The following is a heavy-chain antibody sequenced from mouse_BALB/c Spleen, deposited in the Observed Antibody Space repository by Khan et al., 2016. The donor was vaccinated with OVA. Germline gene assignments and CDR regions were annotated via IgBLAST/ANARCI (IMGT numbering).Heavy chain of an antibody. D-gene: IGHD2-14*01. V-gene: IGHV9-4*02. J-gene: IGHJ4*01. CDR3: ARGGAAFYRNDGGAMDY. CDR1: GYTFTTAG. Sequence: QIQLVQSGPELKKPGETVRISCKASGYTFTTAGMQWVQKMPGKGLKWIGWINTHSGVPKYAEDFWGRFAFSLETSASTVYLQITNLKNEDTATYFCARGGAAFYRNDGGAMDYWGQGTSVTVSS. CDR2: INTHSGVP.